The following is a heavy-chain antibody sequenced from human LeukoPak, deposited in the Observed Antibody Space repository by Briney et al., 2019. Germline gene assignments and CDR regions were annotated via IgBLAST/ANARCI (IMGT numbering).Heavy chain of an antibody. Sequence: HPGGSLRLSCAASGFTFRDYWMSWVRQAPGKGLEWVANIKEDGSEKHYVDSVKGRFTISRDNAKNSLYLQSLYLQTNSLRAEDTAVYYCARAHYSSFDYWGQGTLVTVSS. CDR1: GFTFRDYW. D-gene: IGHD3-22*01. CDR2: IKEDGSEK. V-gene: IGHV3-7*01. CDR3: ARAHYSSFDY. J-gene: IGHJ4*02.